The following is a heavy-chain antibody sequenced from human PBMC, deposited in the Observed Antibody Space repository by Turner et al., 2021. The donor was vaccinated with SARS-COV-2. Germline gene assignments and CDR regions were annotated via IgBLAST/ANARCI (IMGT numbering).Heavy chain of an antibody. Sequence: QVQLQESGPGLVKPSEILSLSCTVSGASVNDHYWSWVRQAPGKGLESITYFSLSGNTHPTPPLTSLITLSLDASRNQFSLKMTSVTAADTAVYYCARGSYTNWDWYFDLWGRGTLVNVSS. CDR3: ARGSYTNWDWYFDL. D-gene: IGHD7-27*01. CDR2: FSLSGNT. J-gene: IGHJ2*01. CDR1: GASVNDHY. V-gene: IGHV4-59*02.